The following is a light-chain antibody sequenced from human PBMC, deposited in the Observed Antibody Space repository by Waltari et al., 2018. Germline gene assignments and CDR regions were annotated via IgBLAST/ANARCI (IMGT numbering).Light chain of an antibody. Sequence: QSALTQPASVSGSPGQSITISCTGTSSDIGTSTYVSWYQQHPGKAPNLMIYDVSSRPSGVSNRFSGSKSGNTASLTISGLQADDEADYYCSSYTNIRTYVFGTGTKVTAL. CDR2: DVS. CDR3: SSYTNIRTYV. V-gene: IGLV2-14*03. CDR1: SSDIGTSTY. J-gene: IGLJ1*01.